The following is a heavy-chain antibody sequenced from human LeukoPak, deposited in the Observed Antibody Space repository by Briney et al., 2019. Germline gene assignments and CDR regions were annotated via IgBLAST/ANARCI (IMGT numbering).Heavy chain of an antibody. CDR3: ARDPYSGGCGSYYYYYMDV. D-gene: IGHD1-26*01. J-gene: IGHJ6*03. CDR1: GFTFSSYA. V-gene: IGHV3-23*01. CDR2: ISGSGGST. Sequence: PGGSLRLSCAASGFTFSSYAMSWVRQAPGKGLEWVSAISGSGGSTYYADSVKGRFTISRDNAKNSVYLEMNSLRAEDTAVYYCARDPYSGGCGSYYYYYMDVWGKGTTVTISS.